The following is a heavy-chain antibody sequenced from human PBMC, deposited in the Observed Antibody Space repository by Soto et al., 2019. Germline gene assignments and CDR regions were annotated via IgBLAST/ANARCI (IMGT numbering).Heavy chain of an antibody. CDR2: ISWNSGTI. Sequence: EVQLVESGGGLVQPGRSLRLSCAASGFSFDEYGMHWVRQGPGKGLEWVSGISWNSGTIGYAESVKGRFTISRDNAKKSLYLQMNSLRGEDTALYYCAKSTGGTANGMDVWGQGTTVTVSS. D-gene: IGHD2-8*02. CDR1: GFSFDEYG. CDR3: AKSTGGTANGMDV. V-gene: IGHV3-9*01. J-gene: IGHJ6*02.